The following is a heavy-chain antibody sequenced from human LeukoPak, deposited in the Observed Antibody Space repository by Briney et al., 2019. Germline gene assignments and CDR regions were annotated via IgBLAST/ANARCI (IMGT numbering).Heavy chain of an antibody. CDR1: GGTFRSYG. CDR2: IIPIFGTG. D-gene: IGHD2-15*01. Sequence: ASVKVSCKTSGGTFRSYGFTWVRQAPGQGLEWMGGIIPIFGTGKYAQKFQGRVTVIADEFTSTAYMELSSLRSEDTAVYYCASRYCSGGSCFSRDYYYYYMDVWGKGTTVTVSS. CDR3: ASRYCSGGSCFSRDYYYYYMDV. J-gene: IGHJ6*03. V-gene: IGHV1-69*13.